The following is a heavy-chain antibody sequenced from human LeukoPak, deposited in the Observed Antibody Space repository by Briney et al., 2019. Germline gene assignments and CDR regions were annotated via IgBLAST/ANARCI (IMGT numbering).Heavy chain of an antibody. CDR3: ATVRDYVWGSYRPTYDAFDI. Sequence: PGGSLRLSCAASGFTFSSYAMHWVRQAPGKGLEWVAVISYDGGNKYYADSVRGQFTISRDNSKNTLYLQMNSLRAEDTAVYYCATVRDYVWGSYRPTYDAFDIWGQGTMVTVSS. J-gene: IGHJ3*02. CDR2: ISYDGGNK. CDR1: GFTFSSYA. D-gene: IGHD3-16*02. V-gene: IGHV3-30-3*01.